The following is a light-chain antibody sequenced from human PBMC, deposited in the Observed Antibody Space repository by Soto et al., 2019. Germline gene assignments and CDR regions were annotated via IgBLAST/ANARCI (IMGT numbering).Light chain of an antibody. V-gene: IGKV3-11*01. J-gene: IGKJ1*01. CDR2: DAS. CDR3: QQRSEWPRT. CDR1: QSISSS. Sequence: EIVLTQSPATLSLSPGERATLSCRPSQSISSSLAWYQQKPGQAPRLLIYDASTRATGFPARFSGSGSGTDFTLTIGSLEPEDFGVYYCQQRSEWPRTFGQGTRWIS.